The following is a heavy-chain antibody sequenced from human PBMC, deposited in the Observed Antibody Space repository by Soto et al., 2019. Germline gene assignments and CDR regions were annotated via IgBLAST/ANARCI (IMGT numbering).Heavy chain of an antibody. J-gene: IGHJ6*02. D-gene: IGHD6-19*01. CDR3: ARYSSGWSGYYYYGMDV. Sequence: QVQLVQSGAEVKKPGASVKVSCKASGYTFTSYDINWVRQATGQGLEWMGWMNPNSGNTGYAQKFQGRVTMTRNTNISTAYKELSRLRSEDTAVYYCARYSSGWSGYYYYGMDVWGQGTTVTVSS. CDR2: MNPNSGNT. CDR1: GYTFTSYD. V-gene: IGHV1-8*01.